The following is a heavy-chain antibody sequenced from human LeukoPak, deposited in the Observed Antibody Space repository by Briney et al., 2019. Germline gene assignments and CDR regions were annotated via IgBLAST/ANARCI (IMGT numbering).Heavy chain of an antibody. D-gene: IGHD2-15*01. CDR2: ISWNSGTI. CDR1: GFTFDDYV. Sequence: GGSLRLSCAASGFTFDDYVMNWVRQAPGKGLEWVSGISWNSGTIGYADSVKGRFTISRDNAKNSLYLQMNSLRAEDTALYYCVKGAAYHLGDAFDIWGQGTMVTVSS. V-gene: IGHV3-9*01. J-gene: IGHJ3*02. CDR3: VKGAAYHLGDAFDI.